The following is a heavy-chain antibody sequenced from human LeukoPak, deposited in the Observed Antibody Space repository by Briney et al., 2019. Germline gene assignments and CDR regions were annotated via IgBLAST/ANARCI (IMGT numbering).Heavy chain of an antibody. V-gene: IGHV1-69*13. CDR3: AREKIGSGYDQDLDY. J-gene: IGHJ4*02. Sequence: EASVKVSCKASGGTFSSYAISWVRQAPGQGLEWMGGIIPIFGTANYAQKFQGRVTITADESTSTAYMELSSLRSDDTAVYYCAREKIGSGYDQDLDYWGQGTLVTVSS. CDR1: GGTFSSYA. D-gene: IGHD5-12*01. CDR2: IIPIFGTA.